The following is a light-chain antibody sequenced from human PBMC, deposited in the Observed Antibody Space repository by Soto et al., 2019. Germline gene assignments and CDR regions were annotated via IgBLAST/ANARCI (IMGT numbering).Light chain of an antibody. CDR1: SKNIGDNH. J-gene: IGLJ1*01. V-gene: IGLV1-51*01. Sequence: QSVLTPPPSVSSAPGRRVTVSCSGTSKNIGDNHVSWYQHVPGMAPKLVVYDNDRRPSELPGRFSGSKSGTSATLVITGLQTGDEADYYCGTWDDSLVSYVFGTGTKVTVL. CDR2: DND. CDR3: GTWDDSLVSYV.